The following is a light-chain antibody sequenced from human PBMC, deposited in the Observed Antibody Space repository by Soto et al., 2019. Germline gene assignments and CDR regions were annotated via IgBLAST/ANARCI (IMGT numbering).Light chain of an antibody. J-gene: IGKJ2*01. CDR2: GAS. V-gene: IGKV1-5*01. Sequence: DIQMTQTPSTRSASVGDRVTLTCRASQSISRWLAWYQQRPREAPKLLLYGASSLESGVPSRFSGSGSGTEFTLTISSLQPSDFATYFCQQYATSSPTLGQGTKLEI. CDR3: QQYATSSPT. CDR1: QSISRW.